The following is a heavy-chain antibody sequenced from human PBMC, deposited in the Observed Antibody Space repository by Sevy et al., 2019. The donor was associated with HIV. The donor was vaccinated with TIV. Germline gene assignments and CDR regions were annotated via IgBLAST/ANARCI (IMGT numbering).Heavy chain of an antibody. CDR2: ISSSSSTI. Sequence: GGSLRLSCAASGFTFSSYSMNWVRQAPGKGLEWVSYISSSSSTIYYADSVKVRFTISGDNAKNSLYLQMNSLRAEDTAVYYCARDEVPKWLQTPGYYYYGMDVWGQGTTVTVSS. CDR1: GFTFSSYS. V-gene: IGHV3-48*01. CDR3: ARDEVPKWLQTPGYYYYGMDV. D-gene: IGHD5-12*01. J-gene: IGHJ6*02.